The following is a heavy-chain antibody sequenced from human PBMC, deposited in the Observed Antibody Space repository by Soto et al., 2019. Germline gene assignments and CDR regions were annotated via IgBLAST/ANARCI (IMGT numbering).Heavy chain of an antibody. Sequence: VQLVESGGGLVQPGGSLRLSCAASGFTFHDYWMHWVRQAPGKGLEWVAHMNQDGTEKNYVDFVKGRFTISRDNAKNSLYLQMNSLRAEDTAVYYCVRVGLQMGNAFDFWGQGTMVTVSS. J-gene: IGHJ3*01. CDR1: GFTFHDYW. D-gene: IGHD7-27*01. CDR2: MNQDGTEK. CDR3: VRVGLQMGNAFDF. V-gene: IGHV3-7*03.